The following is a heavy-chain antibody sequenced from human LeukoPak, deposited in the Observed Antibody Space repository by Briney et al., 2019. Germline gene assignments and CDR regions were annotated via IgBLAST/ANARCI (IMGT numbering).Heavy chain of an antibody. CDR1: GFTFSDYY. V-gene: IGHV3-11*01. CDR3: TTDGGIGPRPIFDY. CDR2: ISSSGSTI. D-gene: IGHD6-6*01. J-gene: IGHJ4*02. Sequence: GGSLRLSCAASGFTFSDYYMSWIRQAPGKGLEWVSYISSSGSTIYYADSVKGRFTISRDNAKNSLYLQMNSLRAEDTAVYYCTTDGGIGPRPIFDYWGQGSLVTVSS.